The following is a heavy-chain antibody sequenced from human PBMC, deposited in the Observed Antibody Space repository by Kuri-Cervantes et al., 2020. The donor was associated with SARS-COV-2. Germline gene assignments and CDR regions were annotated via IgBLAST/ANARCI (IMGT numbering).Heavy chain of an antibody. V-gene: IGHV3-23*01. CDR3: AKDLKNYYYYMDV. J-gene: IGHJ6*03. Sequence: ETLSLTCAASGFTFSSYGMHWVRQAPGKGLEWVSAISGSGGSTYYADSVKGRFTISRDNSKNTLYLQMNSLRAEDTAVYYCAKDLKNYYYYMDVWGKGTTVTVSS. CDR1: GFTFSSYG. CDR2: ISGSGGST.